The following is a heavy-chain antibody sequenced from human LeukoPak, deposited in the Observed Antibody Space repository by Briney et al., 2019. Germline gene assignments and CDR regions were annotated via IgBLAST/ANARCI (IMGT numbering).Heavy chain of an antibody. D-gene: IGHD2-15*01. J-gene: IGHJ4*02. Sequence: ASVKVSCKASGYTFTSYDINWVRQATEKGLEWMGWMNPNSGNTGYAQKFQGRVTMTRNTSISTVYMELSSLRSEDTAVYYCARVVPHSLIGSWGQGTLVTVSS. CDR2: MNPNSGNT. CDR1: GYTFTSYD. V-gene: IGHV1-8*01. CDR3: ARVVPHSLIGS.